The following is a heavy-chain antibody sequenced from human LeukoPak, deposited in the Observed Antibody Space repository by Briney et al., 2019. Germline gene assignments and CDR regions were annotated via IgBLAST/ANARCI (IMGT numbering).Heavy chain of an antibody. CDR2: IRYDGSNK. V-gene: IGHV3-30*02. D-gene: IGHD1-26*01. J-gene: IGHJ4*02. CDR3: ATNSGSPGGY. Sequence: PGRSLRLSCAASGFTFSSYGMHWVRQAPGKGLEWVAFIRYDGSNKYYADSVKGRFTISRDNSKNTLYLQMNSLRVEDTAMYYCATNSGSPGGYWGQGTLVTVSS. CDR1: GFTFSSYG.